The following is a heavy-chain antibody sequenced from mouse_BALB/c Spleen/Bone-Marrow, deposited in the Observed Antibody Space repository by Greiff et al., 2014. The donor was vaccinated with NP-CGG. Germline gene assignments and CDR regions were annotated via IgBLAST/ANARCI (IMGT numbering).Heavy chain of an antibody. V-gene: IGHV1-54*01. Sequence: QVQLKESGAELVRPGTSVKVSCKASGYAFTNYLIEWVKQRPGQGLEWIGVINPGSGGTNYNEKFKGKATLTADKSSSTAYMQLSSLTSDDSAVYSCARYRYDGTFAYWGQGTLVTVSA. CDR1: GYAFTNYL. CDR3: ARYRYDGTFAY. D-gene: IGHD2-14*01. J-gene: IGHJ3*01. CDR2: INPGSGGT.